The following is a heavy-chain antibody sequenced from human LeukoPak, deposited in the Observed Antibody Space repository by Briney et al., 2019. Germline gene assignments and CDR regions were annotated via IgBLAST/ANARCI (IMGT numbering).Heavy chain of an antibody. CDR1: GYTFTSYG. D-gene: IGHD1-26*01. V-gene: IGHV1-18*01. J-gene: IGHJ4*02. CDR2: ISAYNGNT. Sequence: ASVKVSCKASGYTFTSYGTSGVRQPPGQGREWMGWISAYNGNTNYAQKLQGRVTMTTDTSTSTAYMELRSLRSDDTAVYYCAGDYSGSLDYWGQGTLVTVSS. CDR3: AGDYSGSLDY.